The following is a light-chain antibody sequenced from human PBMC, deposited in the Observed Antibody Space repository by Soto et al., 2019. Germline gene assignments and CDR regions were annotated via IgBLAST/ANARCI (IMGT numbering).Light chain of an antibody. CDR3: MESLQTPYT. J-gene: IGKJ2*01. CDR1: QSLLHSNGYNF. V-gene: IGKV2-28*01. Sequence: DIVMTQSPLSLSVTPGEPASISCRSSQSLLHSNGYNFLDWYLQKPGQSPQLLIYLGSNRASGVPDRFGGSGSGTDFTLKISRVEAADVGVYYCMESLQTPYTFGQGTTLQIK. CDR2: LGS.